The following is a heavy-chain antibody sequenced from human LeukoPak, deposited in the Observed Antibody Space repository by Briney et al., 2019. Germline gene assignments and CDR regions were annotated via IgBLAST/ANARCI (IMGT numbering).Heavy chain of an antibody. CDR1: GYTFTSYG. CDR3: AKGAAIGGANKGGDY. CDR2: ISAYNGNT. J-gene: IGHJ4*02. V-gene: IGHV1-18*01. Sequence: EASVKVSCKASGYTFTSYGISWVRQAPGQGLEWMGWISAYNGNTNYAQKLQGRVTMTTDTSTSTAYMELRSLRSDDTAVYYCAKGAAIGGANKGGDYWGQGTLVTVSS. D-gene: IGHD1-26*01.